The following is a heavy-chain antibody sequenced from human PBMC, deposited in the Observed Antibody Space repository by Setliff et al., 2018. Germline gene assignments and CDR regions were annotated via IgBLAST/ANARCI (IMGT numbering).Heavy chain of an antibody. D-gene: IGHD3-10*01. CDR2: IYTSWSS. Sequence: PSETLSLTCTVSDDSISSRHYYWSWIRQPAGKGLEWIGQIYTSWSSNYNPSLKGRASLSIDASKRQFSLKLTSVTAADTAVYYCARMSGFLWFMDVWGKGTTVTVSS. J-gene: IGHJ6*03. V-gene: IGHV4-61*09. CDR1: DDSISSRHYY. CDR3: ARMSGFLWFMDV.